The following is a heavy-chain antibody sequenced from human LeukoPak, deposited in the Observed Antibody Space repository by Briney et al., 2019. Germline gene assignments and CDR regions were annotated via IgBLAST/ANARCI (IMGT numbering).Heavy chain of an antibody. CDR3: ARGNGYVRV. D-gene: IGHD5-12*01. Sequence: SETLSLTCTGSGGSISSYYWSWIRQPPGKGLEWIGYIYYSGTTNYNPSLKSRVTISVDTSKNQFSLKLSSVTAADTAVYYCARGNGYVRVWGQGSLVTVSS. V-gene: IGHV4-59*01. J-gene: IGHJ4*02. CDR1: GGSISSYY. CDR2: IYYSGTT.